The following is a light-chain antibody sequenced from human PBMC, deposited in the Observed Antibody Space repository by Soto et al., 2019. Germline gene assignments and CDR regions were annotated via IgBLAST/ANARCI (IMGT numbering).Light chain of an antibody. V-gene: IGKV3-20*01. J-gene: IGKJ2*01. CDR1: QSVSSIY. CDR3: QQYGSSPTT. Sequence: EIVLTQSPGTLSLSPGERATLSCRASQSVSSIYLAWYQQKPGQAPRLLIHGSSSRATGIPDRFSGSGSGTDFTLTISRLEPEDFAVYYCQQYGSSPTTFGHGTKLEI. CDR2: GSS.